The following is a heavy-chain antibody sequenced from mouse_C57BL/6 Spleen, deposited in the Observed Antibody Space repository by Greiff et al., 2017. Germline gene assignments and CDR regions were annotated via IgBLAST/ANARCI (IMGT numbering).Heavy chain of an antibody. V-gene: IGHV5-4*03. CDR1: GFTFSSYA. CDR3: ARAVAFPWYYFDY. Sequence: EVKVVESGGGLVKPGGSLKLSCAASGFTFSSYAMSWVRQTPEKRLEWVATISDGGSYTYYPDNVKGRFTISRDNAKNNLYLQMSQLKSEDTAMYYCARAVAFPWYYFDYWGQGTTLTVSS. D-gene: IGHD6-1*01. CDR2: ISDGGSYT. J-gene: IGHJ2*01.